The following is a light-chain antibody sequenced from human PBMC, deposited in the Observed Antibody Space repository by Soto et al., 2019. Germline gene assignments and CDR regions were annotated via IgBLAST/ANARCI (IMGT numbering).Light chain of an antibody. CDR1: SSNLGINF. CDR3: ATWDGSLSVGV. CDR2: ENN. J-gene: IGLJ1*01. V-gene: IGLV1-51*02. Sequence: QSVLTQPPSVSPAPEQKVTISCSGGSSNLGINFVSWYQQFPGGVPKLLIYENNKRPSGIPDRFSGAKSGTSATLDITGLQAGDEADYYCATWDGSLSVGVFGGGTKVTVL.